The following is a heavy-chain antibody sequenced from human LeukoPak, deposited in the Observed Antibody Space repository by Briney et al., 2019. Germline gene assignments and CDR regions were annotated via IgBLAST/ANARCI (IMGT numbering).Heavy chain of an antibody. CDR1: GFTFSSYW. CDR3: TTEGFYFDSTGYSPFDH. CDR2: IKSQTDGGTT. V-gene: IGHV3-15*01. J-gene: IGHJ4*02. D-gene: IGHD3-22*01. Sequence: PGGSLRLSCAASGFTFSSYWMSWVRQAPGKGLEWVGRIKSQTDGGTTDYAATVKGIFIISKDNSKNTLYLQMNSLKTEDTAVYYCTTEGFYFDSTGYSPFDHWGQGTLVTVSS.